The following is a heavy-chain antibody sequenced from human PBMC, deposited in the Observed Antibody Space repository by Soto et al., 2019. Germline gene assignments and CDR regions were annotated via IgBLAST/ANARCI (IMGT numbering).Heavy chain of an antibody. V-gene: IGHV1-58*01. D-gene: IGHD1-26*01. CDR3: AADQGLATAYGMDV. J-gene: IGHJ6*01. Sequence: ASVEVSCKASGFTFTSSAVQWVRQARGQRLEWIGWIVVGSGNTNYAQKFQERVTITRDMSTSTAYMELSSLRSEDTAVYYCAADQGLATAYGMDVWGQGTTVTVSS. CDR2: IVVGSGNT. CDR1: GFTFTSSA.